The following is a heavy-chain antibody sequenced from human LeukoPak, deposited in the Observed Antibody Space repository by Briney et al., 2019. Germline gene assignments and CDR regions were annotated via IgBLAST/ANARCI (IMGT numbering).Heavy chain of an antibody. CDR2: IYYTGST. J-gene: IGHJ3*02. V-gene: IGHV4-30-4*07. CDR1: GGSISSGGYS. Sequence: SETLSLTCVVSGGSISSGGYSWSWIRQPPGKGLEWIGYIYYTGSTYYNPSLKSRVTISVDTSKNQFSLKLRSVTAADTAVYYCASAETSLNDAFDIWGQGTMVTVSS. CDR3: ASAETSLNDAFDI.